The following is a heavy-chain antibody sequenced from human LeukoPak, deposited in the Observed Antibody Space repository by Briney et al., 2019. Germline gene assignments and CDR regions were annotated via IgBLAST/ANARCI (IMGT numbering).Heavy chain of an antibody. V-gene: IGHV1-2*02. J-gene: IGHJ4*02. D-gene: IGHD3-22*01. CDR3: ARVPRSGAMIVGY. Sequence: ASVKVSCKASGYTFTGYYMHWVRQAPRQGLEWMGWINPNSGGTNYAQKFQGRVTMTRDTSISTAYMELSRLRSDDTAVYYCARVPRSGAMIVGYWGQGTLVTVSS. CDR1: GYTFTGYY. CDR2: INPNSGGT.